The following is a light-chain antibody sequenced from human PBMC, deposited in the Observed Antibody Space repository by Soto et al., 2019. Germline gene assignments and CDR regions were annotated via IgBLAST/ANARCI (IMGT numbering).Light chain of an antibody. CDR2: AAS. J-gene: IGKJ5*01. CDR1: QSVDIY. CDR3: HQTYSDPL. V-gene: IGKV1-39*01. Sequence: DIQMTQSPSSLSASVGDRVTITCRASQSVDIYLHWYQHKPAKAPKLLIYAASRLQDRVPSRFSGTGSGTDITLTISSLQPEDFATYDGHQTYSDPLFGQGTRLDSK.